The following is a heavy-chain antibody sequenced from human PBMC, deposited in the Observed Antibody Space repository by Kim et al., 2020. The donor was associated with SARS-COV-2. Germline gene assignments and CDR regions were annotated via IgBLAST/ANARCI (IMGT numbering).Heavy chain of an antibody. D-gene: IGHD3-10*01. J-gene: IGHJ6*02. V-gene: IGHV4-34*01. CDR3: ARGYGTMVRGGSLYGPHAKTWGVGLLYYYGMDV. Sequence: SETLSLTCAVYGGSFSGYYWSWIRQPPGKGLEWIGEINHSGSTNYNPSLKSRVTISVDTSKNQFSLKLSSVTAADTAVYYCARGYGTMVRGGSLYGPHAKTWGVGLLYYYGMDVWGQGTTVTVSS. CDR1: GGSFSGYY. CDR2: INHSGST.